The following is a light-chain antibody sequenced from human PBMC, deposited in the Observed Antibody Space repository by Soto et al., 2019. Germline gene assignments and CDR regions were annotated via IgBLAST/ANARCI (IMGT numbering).Light chain of an antibody. V-gene: IGKV3-15*01. J-gene: IGKJ1*01. CDR1: QSVSSK. CDR2: GAS. CDR3: QHYNDWPPTWT. Sequence: EIVMTQSPATLSVSPGERATLSCRASQSVSSKLAWYQQKPGQAPRVLIYGASTRATGIPARFSGSGSGTEFTLPISSLQSADFAVYYCQHYNDWPPTWTFGQGTRVEIK.